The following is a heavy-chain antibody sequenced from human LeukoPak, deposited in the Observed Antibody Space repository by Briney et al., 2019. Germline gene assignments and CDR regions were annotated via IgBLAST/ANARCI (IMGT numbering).Heavy chain of an antibody. J-gene: IGHJ4*02. CDR3: AREPRAYYYDSSGYDY. CDR2: ISSSGSTI. CDR1: GFTFTDYY. V-gene: IGHV3-11*04. D-gene: IGHD3-22*01. Sequence: GGSLRLSCAASGFTFTDYYMNWIRQAPGKGLEWVSYISSSGSTIYYADSVKGRFTISRDNAKNSLYLQMNSLRAEDTAVYYCAREPRAYYYDSSGYDYWGQGTLVTVSS.